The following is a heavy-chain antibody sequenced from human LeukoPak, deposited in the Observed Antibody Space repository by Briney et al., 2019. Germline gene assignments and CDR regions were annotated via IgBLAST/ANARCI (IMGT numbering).Heavy chain of an antibody. CDR2: IYYSGAT. J-gene: IGHJ4*02. CDR3: ARLIPFSGWLYYFDF. CDR1: GGSITSTNYY. Sequence: SETLSLTCTVSGGSITSTNYYWGWIRRPPGKGLEWVGSIYYSGATFYNPSLRSRVTISVDTSKNQFSLKLSSVTAADTAVYYCARLIPFSGWLYYFDFWGQGTLVTVSS. V-gene: IGHV4-39*01. D-gene: IGHD6-19*01.